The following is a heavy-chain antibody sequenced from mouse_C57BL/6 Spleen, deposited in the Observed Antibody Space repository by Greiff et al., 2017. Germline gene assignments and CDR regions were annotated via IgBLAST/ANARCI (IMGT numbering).Heavy chain of an antibody. J-gene: IGHJ4*01. V-gene: IGHV5-9-1*02. Sequence: EVQLVESGEGLVKPGGSLKLSCAASGFTFSSYAMSWVRQTPEKRLEWVAYISSGGDYIYYADTVKGRFTISRDNARNTLYLQMSSLKSEDTAMYYCTRGDYSNYVYYAMDYWGQGTSVTVSS. CDR1: GFTFSSYA. D-gene: IGHD2-5*01. CDR3: TRGDYSNYVYYAMDY. CDR2: ISSGGDYI.